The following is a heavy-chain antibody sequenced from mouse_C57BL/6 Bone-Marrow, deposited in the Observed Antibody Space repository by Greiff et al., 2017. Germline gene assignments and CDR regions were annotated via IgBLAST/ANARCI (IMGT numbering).Heavy chain of an antibody. Sequence: VQLQQSGPGLVQPSQCLSITCTASGFSFTSYGVHWVRQSPGKGLEWLGVIWSGGSTAYNAAFISRLSISNDNSKSKVFFKMNRLQAEDTAIDYGDSMGTAVGAEDYFDYWGQGTTLTVSS. CDR2: IWSGGST. CDR1: GFSFTSYG. CDR3: DSMGTAVGAEDYFDY. D-gene: IGHD2-14*01. V-gene: IGHV2-2*01. J-gene: IGHJ2*01.